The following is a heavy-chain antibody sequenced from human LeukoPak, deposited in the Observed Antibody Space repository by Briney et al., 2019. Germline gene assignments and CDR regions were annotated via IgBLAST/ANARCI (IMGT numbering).Heavy chain of an antibody. CDR1: EFTVDDTY. J-gene: IGHJ4*02. CDR3: ARQAAAGLDY. CDR2: VYSGGKT. Sequence: GGSLRLSCAASEFTVDDTYMSWVRQTPGKGLEWVSVVYSGGKTFYADSVKGRFTISRDTSKNTVYLQMNTLRADDTAVYYCARQAAAGLDYWGQGTLVTVPS. V-gene: IGHV3-66*02. D-gene: IGHD6-13*01.